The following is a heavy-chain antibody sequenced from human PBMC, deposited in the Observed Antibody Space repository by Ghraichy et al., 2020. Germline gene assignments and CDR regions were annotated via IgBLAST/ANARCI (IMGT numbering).Heavy chain of an antibody. D-gene: IGHD3-10*01. Sequence: GGSLRLSCAASGFTFSSYAMSWVRQAPGKGLEWVSAISGSGGSTYYADSVKGRFTISRDNSKNTLYLQMNSLRVEDTAVYYCAKGGYGSGSPYWYFDLWGRGTLVTVSS. CDR1: GFTFSSYA. V-gene: IGHV3-23*01. CDR2: ISGSGGST. J-gene: IGHJ2*01. CDR3: AKGGYGSGSPYWYFDL.